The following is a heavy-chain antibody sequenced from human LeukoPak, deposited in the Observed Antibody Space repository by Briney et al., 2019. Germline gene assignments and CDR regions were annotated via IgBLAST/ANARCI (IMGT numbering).Heavy chain of an antibody. J-gene: IGHJ4*02. D-gene: IGHD5-12*01. Sequence: ASVKVSCKTSGYSFTSYGINWVRQAPGQGLEWVGWISAYNGNTNYAQNLQGRVTMTTDTSTSTVYMELRSLRSDDTAVYYCARGAELIVAPDYWGQGTLVTVSS. CDR1: GYSFTSYG. CDR3: ARGAELIVAPDY. V-gene: IGHV1-18*01. CDR2: ISAYNGNT.